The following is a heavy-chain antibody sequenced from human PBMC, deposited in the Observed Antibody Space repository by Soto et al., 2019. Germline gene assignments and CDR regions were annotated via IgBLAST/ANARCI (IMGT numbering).Heavy chain of an antibody. Sequence: QVQLVQSGAEVKKPGSSVKVSCKASGGTFSSYAISWVRQAPGQGLEWMGGTITIFGTANYAQKFQGRVTMTADESTSTAYMEVSSLRSEGTAVYYCASRGIAAACTLYYYGMDVWGRGTTVTVSS. D-gene: IGHD6-13*01. J-gene: IGHJ6*02. CDR1: GGTFSSYA. CDR2: TITIFGTA. CDR3: ASRGIAAACTLYYYGMDV. V-gene: IGHV1-69*12.